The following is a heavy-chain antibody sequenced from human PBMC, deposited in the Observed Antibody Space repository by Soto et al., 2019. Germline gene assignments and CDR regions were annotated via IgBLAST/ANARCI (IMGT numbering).Heavy chain of an antibody. CDR1: GYTFTSYG. CDR2: ISAYNGNT. CDR3: ARWSGSSAVYYYYYGMDV. V-gene: IGHV1-18*01. Sequence: QVQLVQSGAEVKKPGASVKVSCKASGYTFTSYGISWVRQAPGQGLEWMGWISAYNGNTNYAQKLQGRVTMTTDTXXXTXXMEVRRLRSADTAVYSWARWSGSSAVYYYYYGMDVWGPGTTVTVSS. J-gene: IGHJ6*02. D-gene: IGHD6-6*01.